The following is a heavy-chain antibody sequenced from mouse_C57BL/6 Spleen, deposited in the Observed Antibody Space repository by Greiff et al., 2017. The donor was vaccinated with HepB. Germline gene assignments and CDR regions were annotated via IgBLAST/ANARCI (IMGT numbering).Heavy chain of an antibody. D-gene: IGHD1-1*01. Sequence: DVMLVESGGDLVKPGGSLKLSCAASGFTFSSYGMSWVRQTPDKRLEWVATISSGGSYTYYPDSVKGRFTISRDNAKNTLYLQMSSLKSEDTAMYYCARRGNSSRYYYGSRYYFDYWGQGTTLTVSS. J-gene: IGHJ2*01. V-gene: IGHV5-6*02. CDR3: ARRGNSSRYYYGSRYYFDY. CDR2: ISSGGSYT. CDR1: GFTFSSYG.